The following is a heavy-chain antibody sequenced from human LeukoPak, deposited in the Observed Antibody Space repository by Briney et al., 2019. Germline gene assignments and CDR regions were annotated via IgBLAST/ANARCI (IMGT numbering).Heavy chain of an antibody. CDR2: INHSGST. J-gene: IGHJ3*02. Sequence: SETLSLTCAAYGGSFSGYYWSWIRQPPGKGLEWIGEINHSGSTNYNPSLKSRVTISVDTSKNQFSLKLSSVTAADTAVYYCADSSGWLPDAFDIWGQGTMVTVSS. D-gene: IGHD6-19*01. CDR3: ADSSGWLPDAFDI. CDR1: GGSFSGYY. V-gene: IGHV4-34*01.